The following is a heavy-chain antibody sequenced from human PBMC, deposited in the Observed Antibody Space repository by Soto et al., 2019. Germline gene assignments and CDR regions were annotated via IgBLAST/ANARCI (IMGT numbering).Heavy chain of an antibody. CDR3: ARDRSDSYGWGYFDY. CDR1: GFTFRNYA. D-gene: IGHD5-18*01. CDR2: ISYDGSNK. Sequence: GESLKISCAASGFTFRNYAMHWVRQAPGKGLEWVAGISYDGSNKYYADSVKGRFTISRDNSKNTLYLQMNSLRAEDTAVYYCARDRSDSYGWGYFDYWGQGTLVTVSS. J-gene: IGHJ4*02. V-gene: IGHV3-30-3*01.